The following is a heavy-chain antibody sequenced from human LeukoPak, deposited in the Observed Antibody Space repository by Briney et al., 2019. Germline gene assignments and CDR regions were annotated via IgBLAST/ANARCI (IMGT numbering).Heavy chain of an antibody. D-gene: IGHD1-1*01. CDR3: ARDYMAPTGNWFDP. J-gene: IGHJ5*02. CDR1: GYTFSSDH. Sequence: ASVKVSCKASGYTFSSDHIHWVRQAPGQGLEWMGIINPSDGSTTYAEKFQGRVTMTRDTSTTTVYMELSSLISEDTAVYYCARDYMAPTGNWFDPWGQGTLVTVSS. CDR2: INPSDGST. V-gene: IGHV1-46*03.